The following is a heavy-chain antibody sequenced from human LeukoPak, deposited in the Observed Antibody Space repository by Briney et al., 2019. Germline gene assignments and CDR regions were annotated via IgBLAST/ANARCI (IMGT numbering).Heavy chain of an antibody. V-gene: IGHV3-30*02. Sequence: GGSLRLSCAASGFTFSSSGMHWVRQAPGKGLEWVAFMSYDGSNRYYADSVKGRFTISRDNSKNTLYLQMNSLRAEDTAVYYCAKDGSSWYYYYYYYMDVWGKGTTVTVSS. J-gene: IGHJ6*03. CDR3: AKDGSSWYYYYYYYMDV. CDR1: GFTFSSSG. D-gene: IGHD6-13*01. CDR2: MSYDGSNR.